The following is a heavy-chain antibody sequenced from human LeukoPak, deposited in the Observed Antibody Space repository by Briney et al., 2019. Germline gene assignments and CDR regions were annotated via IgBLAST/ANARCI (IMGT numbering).Heavy chain of an antibody. CDR2: ITWNSGSV. V-gene: IGHV3-9*01. Sequence: PGRSLRLSCAASGFSFSTYGMYWVRQVPGQGLEWVSGITWNSGSVGYADSVRGRFTISRDNAKSSLYLQMNSLRPEDTALYYCAKDGAIFGVPITRGGMDVWGQGTTVTVSS. CDR3: AKDGAIFGVPITRGGMDV. J-gene: IGHJ6*02. CDR1: GFSFSTYG. D-gene: IGHD3-3*01.